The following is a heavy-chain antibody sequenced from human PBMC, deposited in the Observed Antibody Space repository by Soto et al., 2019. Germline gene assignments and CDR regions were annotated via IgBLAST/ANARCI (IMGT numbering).Heavy chain of an antibody. Sequence: GASVKVACKASGFTLTDYYMNWVRQAPGQGLEWMGWVDPKSGGTNYAQKFQGWVTLTSDTSTGTAYMELSRVRSGDTALYYCARDRCSCGSCHSIFSRDIWG. CDR2: VDPKSGGT. CDR1: GFTLTDYY. J-gene: IGHJ3*02. V-gene: IGHV1-2*04. D-gene: IGHD2-15*01. CDR3: ARDRCSCGSCHSIFSRDI.